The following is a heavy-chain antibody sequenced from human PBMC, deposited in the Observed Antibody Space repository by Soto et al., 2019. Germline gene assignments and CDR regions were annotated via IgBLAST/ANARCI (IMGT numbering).Heavy chain of an antibody. D-gene: IGHD6-13*01. CDR3: AHRPRRIAAAGTFDY. Sequence: QITLKESGPTLVKPTQTLTLTCTFSGFSLSTSGVGVGWIRQPPGKALEWLALIYWDDDKRYSPSLKSRLTIPKDTSKTQVVLTMTTMDPVDTATYYCAHRPRRIAAAGTFDYWGQGTLVTVSS. J-gene: IGHJ4*02. V-gene: IGHV2-5*02. CDR2: IYWDDDK. CDR1: GFSLSTSGVG.